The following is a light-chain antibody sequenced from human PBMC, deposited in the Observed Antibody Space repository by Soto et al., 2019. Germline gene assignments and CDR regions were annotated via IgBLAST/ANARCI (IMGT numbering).Light chain of an antibody. Sequence: AIQMTQSPSSLSAPVGDRATITCRASQDIRTELGWYQQRPGEAPKLLIYASSNFQSGVPSRFSGSGSGTDFTLTINSLQPEDFATYYCLQYFKYPRTFGQGTKVDIK. CDR2: ASS. J-gene: IGKJ1*01. CDR1: QDIRTE. V-gene: IGKV1-6*01. CDR3: LQYFKYPRT.